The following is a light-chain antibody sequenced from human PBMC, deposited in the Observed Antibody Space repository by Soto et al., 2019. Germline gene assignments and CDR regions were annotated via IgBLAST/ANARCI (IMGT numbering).Light chain of an antibody. CDR1: QSVSSSY. Sequence: EIVLTQSPGTLSLSPGERATLSCRASQSVSSSYLAWYQQKPGQAPRLIIYGATSRATGIPDRFSGSGSGTDITLTISRLEPEDFAVYYCQQYGSSLLTFGQGTRLEIK. J-gene: IGKJ5*01. CDR2: GAT. CDR3: QQYGSSLLT. V-gene: IGKV3-20*01.